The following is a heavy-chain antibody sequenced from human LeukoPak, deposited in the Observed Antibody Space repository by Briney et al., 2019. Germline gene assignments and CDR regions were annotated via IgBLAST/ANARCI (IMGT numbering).Heavy chain of an antibody. J-gene: IGHJ6*02. CDR1: GFTFSSYA. CDR2: ISGSGGST. V-gene: IGHV3-23*01. CDR3: AQRPHARGQNYYYGMDV. D-gene: IGHD3/OR15-3a*01. Sequence: GGSPRLSCAASGFTFSSYAMSWVRQAPGKGLEWVSAISGSGGSTYYADSVKGRFTISRDNSKNTLYLQMNSLRAEDTAVYYCAQRPHARGQNYYYGMDVWGQGTTVTVS.